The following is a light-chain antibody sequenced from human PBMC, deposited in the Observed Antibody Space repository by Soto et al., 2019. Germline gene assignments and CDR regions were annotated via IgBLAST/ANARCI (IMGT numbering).Light chain of an antibody. CDR2: GTS. Sequence: EIIMTQSPATLSVSPGGRATLSCRASQRVSSNLAWYQQKPGQAPRLLIYGTSTRATGIPPRFSGSGSGTDFTLTISRLEPEDFATYYCQQYNSYLGTFGQGTKVDIK. CDR1: QRVSSN. CDR3: QQYNSYLGT. J-gene: IGKJ2*01. V-gene: IGKV3-15*01.